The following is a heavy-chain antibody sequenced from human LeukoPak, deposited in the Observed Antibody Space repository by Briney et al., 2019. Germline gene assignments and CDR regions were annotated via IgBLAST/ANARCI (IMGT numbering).Heavy chain of an antibody. CDR1: GFAFEDYS. D-gene: IGHD6-13*01. Sequence: GGSRRLSCAASGFAFEDYSMHWARQFRGKALEWVSLINKRGDVIYYADSMKARDTISRDNSKNSLSLEMNSLRTEDTALYYCAKEVWGSRWTGFDSWGQGTLVTVSS. CDR2: INKRGDVI. J-gene: IGHJ4*02. CDR3: AKEVWGSRWTGFDS. V-gene: IGHV3-43*01.